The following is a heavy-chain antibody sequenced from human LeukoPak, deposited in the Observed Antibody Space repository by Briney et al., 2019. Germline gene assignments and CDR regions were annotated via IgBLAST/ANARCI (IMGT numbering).Heavy chain of an antibody. CDR3: AREIEGTAMVTGIDY. CDR2: IYYSGST. J-gene: IGHJ4*02. D-gene: IGHD5-18*01. Sequence: SETLSLTCTVSGGSISSSSYYWGWIRQPPGKGLEWIGSIYYSGSTYYNPSLKSRVTISVDTSKNQFSLKLSSVTAADTAVYYCAREIEGTAMVTGIDYWGQGTLVTVSS. CDR1: GGSISSSSYY. V-gene: IGHV4-39*07.